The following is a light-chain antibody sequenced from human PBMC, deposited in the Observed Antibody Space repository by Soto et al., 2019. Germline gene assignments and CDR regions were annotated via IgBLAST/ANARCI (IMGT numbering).Light chain of an antibody. CDR3: AAWDDNVNGPV. CDR2: TNN. CDR1: NSNIGGTT. Sequence: QAVVTQPPSASGTPGQRVTISCSGSNSNIGGTTVNWYQQLPGTAPKLLLYTNNQRPPGVPDRFSGSKSGTSAALAISGLQSEDEADYYCAAWDDNVNGPVFGGGTKLTVL. J-gene: IGLJ3*02. V-gene: IGLV1-44*01.